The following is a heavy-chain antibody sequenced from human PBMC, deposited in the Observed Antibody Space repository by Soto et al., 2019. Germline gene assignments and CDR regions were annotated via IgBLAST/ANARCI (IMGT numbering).Heavy chain of an antibody. D-gene: IGHD1-26*01. V-gene: IGHV4-59*01. CDR3: ARGRGSGSYLSWFDP. J-gene: IGHJ5*02. CDR2: IYYSGST. Sequence: SLTCTVSDGSISTYYWSLIRQPPGKGLEWIGCIYYSGSTNYNPSLKSRITISVDTSENQFSLKLSSVTAADTAVYYCARGRGSGSYLSWFDPWGQGTLVTVSS. CDR1: DGSISTYY.